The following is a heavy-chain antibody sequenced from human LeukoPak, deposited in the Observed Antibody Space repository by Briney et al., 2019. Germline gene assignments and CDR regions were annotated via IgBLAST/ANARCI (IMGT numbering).Heavy chain of an antibody. V-gene: IGHV5-51*01. CDR2: IYPGDSDT. Sequence: GESLKISCKGSGYRFTSYWIAWVRQMPGKGLEWMGIIYPGDSDTRYSPSFQGQVTISADKSISTAYLQWSSLKASDTAMYYCARQSPLWYFDLWGRGTLLAVSS. J-gene: IGHJ2*01. CDR3: ARQSPLWYFDL. CDR1: GYRFTSYW.